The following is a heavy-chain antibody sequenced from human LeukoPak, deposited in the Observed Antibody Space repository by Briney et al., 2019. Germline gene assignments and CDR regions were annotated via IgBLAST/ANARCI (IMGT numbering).Heavy chain of an antibody. CDR1: GFTFSSYS. Sequence: GGSLRLSCAASGFTFSSYSMSWARQAPGKGLQWVSSISSSGTYTHYTDSVKGRFSISRDNAKNSLHLQLNSLRAEDTAVYYCARAPRYDSSGYYPYYFDYWGQGTLVTASS. D-gene: IGHD3-22*01. V-gene: IGHV3-21*01. CDR2: ISSSGTYT. CDR3: ARAPRYDSSGYYPYYFDY. J-gene: IGHJ4*02.